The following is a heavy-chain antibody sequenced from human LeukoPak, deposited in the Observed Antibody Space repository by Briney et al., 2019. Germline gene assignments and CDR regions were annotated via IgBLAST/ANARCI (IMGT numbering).Heavy chain of an antibody. V-gene: IGHV3-11*01. Sequence: GGSLRLSCAASGFTFGDYYMSWIRQAPGKGLEWISYITFSSKTIYYADSVKGRFTITRDNAKKSLYLQMDSLRADDTAVYYCARRAGAYSHPYDYWGQGTLVTVSS. CDR3: ARRAGAYSHPYDY. CDR1: GFTFGDYY. J-gene: IGHJ4*02. CDR2: ITFSSKTI. D-gene: IGHD4/OR15-4a*01.